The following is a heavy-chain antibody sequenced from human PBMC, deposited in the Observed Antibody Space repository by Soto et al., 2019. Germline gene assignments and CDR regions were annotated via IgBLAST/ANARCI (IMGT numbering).Heavy chain of an antibody. V-gene: IGHV3-15*07. Sequence: EVQLVESGGGLVKPGGSLRLSCAASGFTFSNAWMNWVRQAPGKGLAWVGRIKSKTDGGTTDYAAPVKGRFTISRDDSKNTLYLQMDSLKTEDTAVYYCTTGGFDYYYYGMDVWGQGTTVTVSS. CDR3: TTGGFDYYYYGMDV. CDR2: IKSKTDGGTT. J-gene: IGHJ6*02. CDR1: GFTFSNAW. D-gene: IGHD3-22*01.